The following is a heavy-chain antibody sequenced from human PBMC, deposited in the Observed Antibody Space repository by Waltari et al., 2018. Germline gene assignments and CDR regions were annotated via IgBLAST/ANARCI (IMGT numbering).Heavy chain of an antibody. D-gene: IGHD5-12*01. CDR2: VSYTGAT. Sequence: QLQLQESGPGLVKPSETLSLTCSVSGGPITSNRHYWGWIRQPPGQGLQWIATVSYTGATYSSPSLESRVTISRDMSKNQVSLKLGSVTAADTAVYYCATYIGASLGTAAFDVWGQGTMLTVSS. V-gene: IGHV4-39*01. CDR3: ATYIGASLGTAAFDV. J-gene: IGHJ3*01. CDR1: GGPITSNRHY.